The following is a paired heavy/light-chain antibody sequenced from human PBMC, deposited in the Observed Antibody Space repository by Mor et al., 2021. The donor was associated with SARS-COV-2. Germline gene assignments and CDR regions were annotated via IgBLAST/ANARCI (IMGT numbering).Heavy chain of an antibody. CDR1: GGSISSGDYY. J-gene: IGHJ5*02. Sequence: QVQLQESGPGLVKPSQTLSLTCTVSGGSISSGDYYWSWIRQPPGKGLEWIGYIYYSGSTYYNPSLKSRVTISVDTSKNQFSLKLSSVTAADTAVYYCAIHSADIVVVPAAIRGGFDPWGQGTLVTVSS. CDR2: IYYSGST. D-gene: IGHD2-2*02. V-gene: IGHV4-30-4*01. CDR3: AIHSADIVVVPAAIRGGFDP.
Light chain of an antibody. CDR3: QQYGSSLMYT. Sequence: EIVLTQSPGTLSLSPGERATLSCRASQSVSSSYLAWYQQKPGQAPRLLIYGASSRATGIPDRFSGSGSGTDFTLTISRLEPEDFAVYYCQQYGSSLMYTFGQGTKLEIK. CDR1: QSVSSSY. J-gene: IGKJ2*01. CDR2: GAS. V-gene: IGKV3-20*01.